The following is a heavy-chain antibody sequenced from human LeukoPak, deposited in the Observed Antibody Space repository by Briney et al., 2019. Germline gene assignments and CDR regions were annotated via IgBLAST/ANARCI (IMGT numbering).Heavy chain of an antibody. Sequence: GGSLRISCAASGFTFSSYWMHWVRQVPGKGLEWVSGISWNSGYIGYADSVKGRFTISRDNSKNTLYLQMNSLRAEDTAVYYRAKQTYYGDYSYFDYWGQGTLVTVSS. J-gene: IGHJ4*02. D-gene: IGHD4-17*01. V-gene: IGHV3-23*01. CDR1: GFTFSSYW. CDR3: AKQTYYGDYSYFDY. CDR2: ISWNSGYI.